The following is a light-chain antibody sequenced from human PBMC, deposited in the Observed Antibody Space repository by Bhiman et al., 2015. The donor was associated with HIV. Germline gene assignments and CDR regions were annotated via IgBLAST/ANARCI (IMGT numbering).Light chain of an antibody. Sequence: SYVLTQPPSVAVAPAKTARITCGGNKIGSTTVHWYQQKPGQSPVLVIYQDSKRPSGIPERFSGSNSGNTATLTISGTQAMDEADYYCQAWDSSTAVVFGGGTKLTVL. V-gene: IGLV3-21*01. CDR3: QAWDSSTAVV. J-gene: IGLJ2*01. CDR2: QDS. CDR1: KIGSTT.